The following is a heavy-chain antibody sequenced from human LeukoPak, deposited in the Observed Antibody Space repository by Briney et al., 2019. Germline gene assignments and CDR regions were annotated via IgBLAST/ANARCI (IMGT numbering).Heavy chain of an antibody. CDR2: ITHHGNNK. D-gene: IGHD2-8*02. CDR1: GFTFSSSA. V-gene: IGHV3-30*02. J-gene: IGHJ4*02. CDR3: AKDGSWSCTD. Sequence: GGSLRLSCGASGFTFSSSAMHWVRQGPGKGLGWVAYITHHGNNKYYADSVKGRFTISRDNSKGSLYLQMNSLRADDTAVYYCAKDGSWSCTDWGQGTLVRVSS.